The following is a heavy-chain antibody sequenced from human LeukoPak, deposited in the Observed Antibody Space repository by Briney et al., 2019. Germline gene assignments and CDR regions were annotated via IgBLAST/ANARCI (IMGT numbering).Heavy chain of an antibody. J-gene: IGHJ4*02. D-gene: IGHD3-22*01. CDR3: ARAWDSSGYYNYFDY. V-gene: IGHV1-46*01. CDR2: INPSGGST. Sequence: ASVKVSCKASGYTFTSYYMHWVRQAPGQGLEWMGIINPSGGSTSYAQKFQGRVTMTRDMSTSTVYMELSSLRSEDTAVYYCARAWDSSGYYNYFDYWGQGTLVTVSS. CDR1: GYTFTSYY.